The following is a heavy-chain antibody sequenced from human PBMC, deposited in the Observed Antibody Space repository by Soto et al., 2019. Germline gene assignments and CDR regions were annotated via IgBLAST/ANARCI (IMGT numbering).Heavy chain of an antibody. Sequence: PSETLSLTCTVSGCNISSYYWSWIRQPPGKGLEWIGYIYYSGSTNYNPSLKSRVTISVDTSKNQFSLKLSSVTAADTAVYYCARLPYYYGSGSYRYYYYMDVWGKGTTVTVSS. V-gene: IGHV4-59*12. D-gene: IGHD3-10*01. CDR1: GCNISSYY. CDR3: ARLPYYYGSGSYRYYYYMDV. CDR2: IYYSGST. J-gene: IGHJ6*03.